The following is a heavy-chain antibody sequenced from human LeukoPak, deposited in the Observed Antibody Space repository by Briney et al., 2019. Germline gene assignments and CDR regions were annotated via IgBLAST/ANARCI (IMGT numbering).Heavy chain of an antibody. J-gene: IGHJ5*02. CDR1: GGSISSYY. CDR3: ARLPYYYDSSGYYYWWFDP. CDR2: IYTSGST. Sequence: SETLSLTCTVSGGSISSYYWSWIRQPPGKGLEWIGYIYTSGSTNYNPSLKSRVTISVDPSKTQFSLKLSSVTAADTAVYYCARLPYYYDSSGYYYWWFDPWGQGTLVTVSS. V-gene: IGHV4-4*09. D-gene: IGHD3-22*01.